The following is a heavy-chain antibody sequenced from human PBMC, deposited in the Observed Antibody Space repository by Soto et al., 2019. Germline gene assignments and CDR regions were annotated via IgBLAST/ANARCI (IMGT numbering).Heavy chain of an antibody. J-gene: IGHJ4*02. Sequence: GGSLRLSCAASGFTFSDYYMSWIRQAPGKGLEWVSYISSSSSYTNYADSVKGRFTISRDNAKNSLYLQMNSLRAEDTAVYYCAREGYYDSSGYYLGYWGQGTLVTVSS. D-gene: IGHD3-22*01. CDR1: GFTFSDYY. CDR3: AREGYYDSSGYYLGY. V-gene: IGHV3-11*05. CDR2: ISSSSSYT.